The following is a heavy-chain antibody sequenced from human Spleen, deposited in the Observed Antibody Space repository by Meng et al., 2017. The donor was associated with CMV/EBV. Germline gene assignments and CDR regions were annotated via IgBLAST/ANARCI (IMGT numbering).Heavy chain of an antibody. CDR1: GYTFSRYG. CDR2: ISASNGNT. J-gene: IGHJ4*02. V-gene: IGHV1-18*01. CDR3: ARDLTTLTSNTFDY. Sequence: ASVKVSCKAYGYTFSRYGISWLRQAPGQGLEWMGRISASNGNTNLAQKFQGRVTMTTDTSTSTVYMELRGLRSDDTAVYYCARDLTTLTSNTFDYWGQGMLVTVSS. D-gene: IGHD4-17*01.